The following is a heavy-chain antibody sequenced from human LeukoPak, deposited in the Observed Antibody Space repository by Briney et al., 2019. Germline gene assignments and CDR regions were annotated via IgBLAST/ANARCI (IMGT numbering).Heavy chain of an antibody. Sequence: ASVKVSCQASGGTFSSYAISWVRQAPGQGLEWMGGIIPIFGTANYAQKFQGRVTITADKSTSTAYMELSSLRSEDTAVYYCARSSGITIFGVVNYWGQGTLVTVSS. J-gene: IGHJ4*02. V-gene: IGHV1-69*06. D-gene: IGHD3-3*01. CDR2: IIPIFGTA. CDR1: GGTFSSYA. CDR3: ARSSGITIFGVVNY.